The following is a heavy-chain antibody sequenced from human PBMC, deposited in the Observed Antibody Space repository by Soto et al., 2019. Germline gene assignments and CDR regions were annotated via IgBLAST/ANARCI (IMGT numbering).Heavy chain of an antibody. D-gene: IGHD3-10*01. V-gene: IGHV1-18*01. CDR2: ISAYNGNT. J-gene: IGHJ4*02. Sequence: GASVKVSCKASGYTFTSYGISWVRQAPGQGLEWMGWISAYNGNTNYAQKLQGRVTMTTDTSTSTAYMELRSLRSDDTAVYYCARDGRRFGEFETDFDYWGQGALVTVSS. CDR3: ARDGRRFGEFETDFDY. CDR1: GYTFTSYG.